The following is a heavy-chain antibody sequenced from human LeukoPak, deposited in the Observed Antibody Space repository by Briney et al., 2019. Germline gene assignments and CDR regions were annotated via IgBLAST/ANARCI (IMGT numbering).Heavy chain of an antibody. CDR2: IWYDGQTK. J-gene: IGHJ4*02. CDR1: GFIFSNYG. D-gene: IGHD6-19*01. V-gene: IGHV3-33*01. Sequence: GGSLRLSCEASGFIFSNYGMHWARQAPGKGLEWVALIWYDGQTKFYADSVKGRFTISRDNSGNTLFLQMSSLRVEDTAIYYCAREWGRIAVAGGPGYWGQGALVTVSS. CDR3: AREWGRIAVAGGPGY.